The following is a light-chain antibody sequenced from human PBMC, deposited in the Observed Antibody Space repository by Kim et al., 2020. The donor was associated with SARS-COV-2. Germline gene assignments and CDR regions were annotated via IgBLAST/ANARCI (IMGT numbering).Light chain of an antibody. V-gene: IGLV3-1*01. CDR2: QDS. CDR3: QAWDSSTVV. Sequence: SPGTTRSITCSGDKLGDKYASWYQQKPGQSPVLVIYQDSKRPSGIPERFSGSNSGNTATLTISGTQAMDEADYYCQAWDSSTVVFGGGTQLTVL. CDR1: KLGDKY. J-gene: IGLJ2*01.